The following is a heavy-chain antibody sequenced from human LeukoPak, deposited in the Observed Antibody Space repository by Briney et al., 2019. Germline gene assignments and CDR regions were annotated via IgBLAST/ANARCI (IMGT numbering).Heavy chain of an antibody. Sequence: AASVKVSCKASGYTFNTNAMHWVRQAPGQRLEWMGWINAGNGNTKYSQEFQGRVTITRDTSASTAYMELSSLRSEDMAVYYCARARVGVGGAYYYYYMDVWGKGTTVTVSS. J-gene: IGHJ6*03. CDR1: GYTFNTNA. V-gene: IGHV1-3*03. CDR2: INAGNGNT. D-gene: IGHD1-26*01. CDR3: ARARVGVGGAYYYYYMDV.